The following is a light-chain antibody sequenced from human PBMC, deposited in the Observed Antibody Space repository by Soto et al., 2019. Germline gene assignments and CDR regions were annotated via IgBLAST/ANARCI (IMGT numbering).Light chain of an antibody. Sequence: QSVPTQPPSVSGAPGQRVTISCTGSSSNIGAGYDVHWYQQLPGTAPKLLIYGHTNRPSGVPDRFSGSKSGTSASLAITGLQAEDEADYYCQSYDSSLSGYVFGTGTKVTVL. CDR2: GHT. J-gene: IGLJ1*01. CDR3: QSYDSSLSGYV. V-gene: IGLV1-40*01. CDR1: SSNIGAGYD.